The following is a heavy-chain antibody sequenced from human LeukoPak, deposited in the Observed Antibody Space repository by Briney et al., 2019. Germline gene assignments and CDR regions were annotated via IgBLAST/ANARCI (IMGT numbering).Heavy chain of an antibody. V-gene: IGHV3-15*01. Sequence: GGSLRLSCAASGFRFPNAWMNWVRQAPGQGLEWVGRIKSKSNAGTTDYGAPVKGRFTISRDDSNNTLYLQMDSLKTEDTAVYFCTTWGSSGWRWYFDLWGRGALVTVSS. CDR1: GFRFPNAW. D-gene: IGHD6-19*01. CDR3: TTWGSSGWRWYFDL. CDR2: IKSKSNAGTT. J-gene: IGHJ2*01.